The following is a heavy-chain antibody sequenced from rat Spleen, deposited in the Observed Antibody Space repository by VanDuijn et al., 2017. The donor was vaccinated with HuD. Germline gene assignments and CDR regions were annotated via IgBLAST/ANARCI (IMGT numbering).Heavy chain of an antibody. J-gene: IGHJ2*01. Sequence: QVQLKESGPGLVQPSQTLSLTCTVSGFSLTNYGVSWVRQPPGKGLEWIGAIWSGGSTDYSSALKSRLSISRDTSKSQVLLKMNSLQTDDTGTYYCTRDRDSGPFDYWGQGVMVTVSS. D-gene: IGHD4-3*01. CDR3: TRDRDSGPFDY. V-gene: IGHV2-15*01. CDR1: GFSLTNYG. CDR2: IWSGGST.